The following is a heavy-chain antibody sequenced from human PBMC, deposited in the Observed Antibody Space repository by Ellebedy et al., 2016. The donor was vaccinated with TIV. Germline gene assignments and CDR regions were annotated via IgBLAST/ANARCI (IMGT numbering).Heavy chain of an antibody. V-gene: IGHV1-3*01. CDR3: ARGVGWADPFHI. D-gene: IGHD6-19*01. Sequence: AASVKVSCKASGYTFTNYAVHWVRQAPGQRREWMGWINAGNGNTKYSQKFQGRVTISRDTSASTAYVELSSLRSEDTAVYFFARGVGWADPFHIWGQGTMVTASS. CDR2: INAGNGNT. J-gene: IGHJ3*02. CDR1: GYTFTNYA.